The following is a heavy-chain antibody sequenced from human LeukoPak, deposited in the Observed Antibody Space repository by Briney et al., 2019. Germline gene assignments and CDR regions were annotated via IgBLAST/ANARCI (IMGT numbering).Heavy chain of an antibody. CDR1: GFTFSSHS. D-gene: IGHD3-22*01. J-gene: IGHJ4*02. Sequence: GGSLRLSCAASGFTFSSHSMNWVRQAPGKGLEWVSYISSSSSTIYYADSVKGRFTISRDNAKNTLYLQMNSLRAEDTAVYYCARGAYYYEDWGQGTLVTVSS. CDR3: ARGAYYYED. CDR2: ISSSSSTI. V-gene: IGHV3-48*01.